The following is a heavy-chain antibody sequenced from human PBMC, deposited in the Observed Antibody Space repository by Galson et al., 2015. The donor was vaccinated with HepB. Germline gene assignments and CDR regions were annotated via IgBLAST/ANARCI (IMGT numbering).Heavy chain of an antibody. CDR1: GFTFSSYW. CDR3: ARERAHSSSWYGSYYYMDV. V-gene: IGHV3-7*01. D-gene: IGHD6-13*01. Sequence: SLRLSCAASGFTFSSYWMSWVRQAPGKGLEWVANIKQDGSEKYYVDSVKGRFTISRDNAKNSLYLQMNSLRAEDTAVYYCARERAHSSSWYGSYYYMDVWGKGTTVTVSS. CDR2: IKQDGSEK. J-gene: IGHJ6*03.